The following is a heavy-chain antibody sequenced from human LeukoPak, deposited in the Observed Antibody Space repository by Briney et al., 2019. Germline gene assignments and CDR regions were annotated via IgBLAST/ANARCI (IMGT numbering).Heavy chain of an antibody. CDR2: ISAYNGNT. J-gene: IGHJ5*02. V-gene: IGHV1-18*01. CDR3: ARNSPAGDSSGPYRFDP. Sequence: ASVKVSCKASGYTFTSYGLSWVRQAPGQGLEWMGWISAYNGNTNYAQKLQGRVTMTTDTSTSTAYMELRSLRSDDTAVYYCARNSPAGDSSGPYRFDPWGQGTLVTVSS. D-gene: IGHD3-22*01. CDR1: GYTFTSYG.